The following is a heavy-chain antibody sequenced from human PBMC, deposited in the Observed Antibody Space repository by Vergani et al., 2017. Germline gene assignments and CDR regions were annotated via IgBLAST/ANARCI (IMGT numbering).Heavy chain of an antibody. V-gene: IGHV4-34*01. D-gene: IGHD4-11*01. CDR3: ARENTETNGNLYYYCSMDV. J-gene: IGHJ6*03. CDR2: IDHTGRP. CDR1: GGSFTSYH. Sequence: QVQLQQSGGGLLKPSETLSLTCVVNGGSFTSYHWTWIRQSPGEGLEGVGDIDHTGRPVSNPSLKSRLTMSVDKSPNQFSLTLNSVTATDTAIYFCARENTETNGNLYYYCSMDVWGQGTAVTVS.